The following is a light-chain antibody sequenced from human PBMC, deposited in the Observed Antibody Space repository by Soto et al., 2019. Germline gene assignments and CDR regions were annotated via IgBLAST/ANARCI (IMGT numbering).Light chain of an antibody. J-gene: IGLJ3*02. CDR3: ETWDSNTKV. CDR1: SGHSSYI. CDR2: LEGSGSY. Sequence: QLVLTQSSSASASLGSSVKLTCTLSSGHSSYIIAWHQQQPGKAPRYLMKLEGSGSYNKGSGVPDRFSGSSSGADRYLTISNLQSEDEADYYCETWDSNTKVFGGGTQLNVL. V-gene: IGLV4-60*03.